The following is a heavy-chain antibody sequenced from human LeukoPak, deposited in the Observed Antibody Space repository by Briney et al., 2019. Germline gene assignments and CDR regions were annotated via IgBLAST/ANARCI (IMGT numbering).Heavy chain of an antibody. J-gene: IGHJ6*02. CDR1: GGSVSSGSYY. CDR3: ARDPYYYYGMDV. CDR2: IYYSGST. V-gene: IGHV4-61*01. Sequence: SETLSLTCTVSGGSVSSGSYYWSWIRQPPGKGLEWIGYIYYSGSTNYNPSLKSRVTISVDTSKNQFSLKLSSVTAADTAVYYCARDPYYYYGMDVWGQGTTVTASS.